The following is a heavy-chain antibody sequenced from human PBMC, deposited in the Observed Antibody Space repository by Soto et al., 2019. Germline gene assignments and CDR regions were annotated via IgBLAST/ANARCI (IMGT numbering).Heavy chain of an antibody. V-gene: IGHV4-4*02. CDR2: VYHSGST. D-gene: IGHD3-3*01. CDR1: GGSISSSTW. CDR3: ATARMEYYFDY. Sequence: ESLSVTGAVPGGSISSSTWWSCVRQPPGKGLEWIGEVYHSGSTNYNPSLKSRVTISVDKSKNQFSLKLSSVTAADTAVYYCATARMEYYFDYWGQGTLVTVSS. J-gene: IGHJ4*02.